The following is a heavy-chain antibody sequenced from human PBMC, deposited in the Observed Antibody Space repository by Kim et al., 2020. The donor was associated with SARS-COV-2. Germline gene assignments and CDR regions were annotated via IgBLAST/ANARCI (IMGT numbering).Heavy chain of an antibody. D-gene: IGHD3-9*01. J-gene: IGHJ6*01. Sequence: SVKVSCKASGGTFSSYAISWVRQAPGQGLEWMGRIIPILGISNYAQKFQDRVTITADKSTSTAYMELSSLRSEDTAVYYCAREGLSYYDILIGSGMDVW. CDR2: IIPILGIS. CDR1: GGTFSSYA. V-gene: IGHV1-69*04. CDR3: AREGLSYYDILIGSGMDV.